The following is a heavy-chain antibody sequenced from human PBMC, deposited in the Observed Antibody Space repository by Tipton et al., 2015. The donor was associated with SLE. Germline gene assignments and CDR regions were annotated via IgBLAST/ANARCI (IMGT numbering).Heavy chain of an antibody. CDR1: GDSINSHY. D-gene: IGHD6-19*01. CDR3: ARDGAVAGHFDY. J-gene: IGHJ4*02. V-gene: IGHV4-59*11. CDR2: IYYSGGT. Sequence: TLSLTCTVSGDSINSHYWSWLRQPPGKGLEYIGYIYYSGGTNHNPSLNNRVTISVDRSNNQFSLKLSSVTPADTAVYYCARDGAVAGHFDYWGQGKLVTVSS.